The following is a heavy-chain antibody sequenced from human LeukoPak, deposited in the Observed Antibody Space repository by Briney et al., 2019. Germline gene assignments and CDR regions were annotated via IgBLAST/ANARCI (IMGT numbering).Heavy chain of an antibody. CDR1: GFTFSSYG. CDR3: TRKVDWQWLVSD. D-gene: IGHD6-19*01. J-gene: IGHJ4*02. Sequence: GGSLRLSCAASGFTFSSYGMHWVRQAPGKGLEWVAFIRYDGSNKYYADSVKGRFTISRDNSKNTLYLQMNSLKTEDTAVYYCTRKVDWQWLVSDWGQGTLVTVSS. CDR2: IRYDGSNK. V-gene: IGHV3-30*02.